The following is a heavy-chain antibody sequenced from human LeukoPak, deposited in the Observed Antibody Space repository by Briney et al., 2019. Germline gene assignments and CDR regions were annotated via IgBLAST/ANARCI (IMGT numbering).Heavy chain of an antibody. CDR3: AKDLSGSS. J-gene: IGHJ4*02. CDR1: GFTFSSHA. Sequence: PGGSLRLSCAASGFTFSSHAMSWVRQAPGKGLEWVSGISDGGVTTYYADSVKGRFTLSRDNTKNTLYLQMNSLRAEDTAVYYCAKDLSGSSWGQGTLVTVSS. V-gene: IGHV3-23*01. D-gene: IGHD6-6*01. CDR2: ISDGGVTT.